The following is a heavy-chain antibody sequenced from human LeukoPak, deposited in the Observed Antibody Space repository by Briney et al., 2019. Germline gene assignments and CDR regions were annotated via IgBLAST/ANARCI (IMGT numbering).Heavy chain of an antibody. J-gene: IGHJ4*02. CDR1: GYTFTGYY. CDR3: ARTLIEVAGTHFFDY. D-gene: IGHD6-19*01. CDR2: INPNSGGT. V-gene: IGHV1-2*02. Sequence: VASVKVSCKASGYTFTGYYMHWVRQATGQGLEWMGWINPNSGGTNYAQKFQGRVTMTRDTSISTAYMELSRLRSDDTAVYYCARTLIEVAGTHFFDYWGQGTLVTVSS.